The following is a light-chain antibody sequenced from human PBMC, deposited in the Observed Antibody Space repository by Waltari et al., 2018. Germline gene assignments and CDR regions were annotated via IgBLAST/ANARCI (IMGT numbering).Light chain of an antibody. CDR1: SSHVGGYTY. J-gene: IGLJ2*01. CDR2: DVS. CDR3: RSYTSSSTLV. V-gene: IGLV2-14*03. Sequence: QSALIQPASVSGSPGQSIPISCTGTSSHVGGYTYVSWYQHHPGKAPKPMIYDVSTRPSGVSNRFSGSKSGNTASLTISGLQAEDEADYYCRSYTSSSTLVFGGGTKLTVL.